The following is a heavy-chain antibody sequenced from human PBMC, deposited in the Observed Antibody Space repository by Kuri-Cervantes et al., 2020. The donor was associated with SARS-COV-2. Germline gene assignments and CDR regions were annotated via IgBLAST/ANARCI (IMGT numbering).Heavy chain of an antibody. Sequence: SEILSLTCTVSGGTISSYYRSWIRQPPGKGLEWIGYIYYSGSTNYNPSLKSRVTISVDTSKKQFSLKLSSVTAADTAVYYCARTSPPNYGMDVWGQGTTVTVSS. V-gene: IGHV4-59*01. J-gene: IGHJ6*02. CDR2: IYYSGST. CDR1: GGTISSYY. CDR3: ARTSPPNYGMDV.